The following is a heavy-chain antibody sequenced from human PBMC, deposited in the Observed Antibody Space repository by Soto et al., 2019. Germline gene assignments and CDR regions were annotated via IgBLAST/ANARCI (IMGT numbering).Heavy chain of an antibody. D-gene: IGHD1-26*01. V-gene: IGHV4-31*03. CDR2: IYYSGST. Sequence: PSETLSLTCTVSGTSISSGGYYWSWIRQLPGKDLEWIGYIYYSGSTLYNPSLKSRITISVDTSKNQFSLNLSSVTAADTAVYYCARDRSPGRAFYWGQGILVTVSS. J-gene: IGHJ4*02. CDR1: GTSISSGGYY. CDR3: ARDRSPGRAFY.